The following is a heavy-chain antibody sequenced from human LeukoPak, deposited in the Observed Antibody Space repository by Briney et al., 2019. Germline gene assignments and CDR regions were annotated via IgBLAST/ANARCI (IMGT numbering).Heavy chain of an antibody. V-gene: IGHV3-23*01. D-gene: IGHD3-10*01. CDR1: GFTFSSYA. CDR3: ARKAGYYYGSGDY. Sequence: GGSLRLSCAASGFTFSSYAMNWVRQAPGKGLEWVSGISGSGTNTDYIDSVKGRFTVSRDNSKNTLYLQMSSLRAEDTAVYYCARKAGYYYGSGDYWGQGTLVTVSS. CDR2: ISGSGTNT. J-gene: IGHJ4*02.